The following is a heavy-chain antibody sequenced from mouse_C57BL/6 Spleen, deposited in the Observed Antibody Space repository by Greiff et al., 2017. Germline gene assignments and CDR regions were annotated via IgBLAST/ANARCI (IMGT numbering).Heavy chain of an antibody. Sequence: QVQLQQPGAELVKPGASVKLSCKASGYTFTSYWMQWVNQRPGQGLEWIGEIDPSDSYTNYNQKFKGKATLTVDTSSSTAYMQLSSLTSEDSAVYYCANSNYTAYWGQGTLVTVSA. CDR3: ANSNYTAY. V-gene: IGHV1-50*01. CDR2: IDPSDSYT. CDR1: GYTFTSYW. J-gene: IGHJ3*01. D-gene: IGHD2-5*01.